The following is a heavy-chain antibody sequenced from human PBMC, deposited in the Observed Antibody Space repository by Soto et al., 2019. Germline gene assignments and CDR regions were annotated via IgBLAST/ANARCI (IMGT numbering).Heavy chain of an antibody. CDR3: AIRGLSKSEVRGYFDY. D-gene: IGHD3-10*01. Sequence: GVSLRLSCAASGFTFSSYDMTWVRQAPGKGLEWVSAISGSGGSTNYGDSVKGRFFISRDNSKNTLFMQMNSLGVEDTAVYYCAIRGLSKSEVRGYFDYWGRGTLVTVSS. CDR2: ISGSGGST. V-gene: IGHV3-23*01. J-gene: IGHJ4*02. CDR1: GFTFSSYD.